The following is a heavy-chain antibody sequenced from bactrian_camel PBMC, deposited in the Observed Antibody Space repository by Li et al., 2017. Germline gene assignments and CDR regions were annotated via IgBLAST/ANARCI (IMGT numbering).Heavy chain of an antibody. Sequence: HVQLVESGGGSVQAGGSLRLSCAASGYTYSSYCMGWFRQAPGKEREGVAAIDTDGSTSYADSVKGRFTISRDNAKNMIYLQMNNLKPEDTAVYYCAAYIPPVTDVNRFCSEGICRCDATVSYWGHGTQVTV. V-gene: IGHV3S9*01. D-gene: IGHD8*01. CDR1: GYTYSSYC. CDR2: IDTDGST. CDR3: AAYIPPVTDVNRFCSEGICRCDATVSY. J-gene: IGHJ4*01.